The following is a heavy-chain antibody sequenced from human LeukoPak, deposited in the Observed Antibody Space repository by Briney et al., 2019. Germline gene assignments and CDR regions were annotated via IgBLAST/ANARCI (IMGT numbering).Heavy chain of an antibody. V-gene: IGHV3-74*01. CDR1: RFPFSSYW. CDR3: SRGLVGYYHDSSTYPDS. CDR2: INGDGSIT. J-gene: IGHJ4*02. Sequence: GGSLRLSCAASRFPFSSYWMHWVREAPGKGLVWVSRINGDGSITTYADSVKGRFTISRDNAKNMLYLQLDSLTAEDTAVYYCSRGLVGYYHDSSTYPDSWGQGTQVTVSP. D-gene: IGHD3-22*01.